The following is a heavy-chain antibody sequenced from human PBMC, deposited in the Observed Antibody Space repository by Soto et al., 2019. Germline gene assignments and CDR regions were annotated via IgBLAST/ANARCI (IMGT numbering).Heavy chain of an antibody. J-gene: IGHJ6*02. CDR3: ARDNLEGGGMDV. CDR1: GYTFTSYY. CDR2: INPSGGST. Sequence: QVQLVQSGAEVKKPGASVKVSCKASGYTFTSYYMHWVRQAPGQGLEWMGIINPSGGSTSYAQKFQGRXXMXRAXSTSTVYMELSSLRSEDTAVYYCARDNLEGGGMDVWGQGTTVTVSS. V-gene: IGHV1-46*01. D-gene: IGHD1-20*01.